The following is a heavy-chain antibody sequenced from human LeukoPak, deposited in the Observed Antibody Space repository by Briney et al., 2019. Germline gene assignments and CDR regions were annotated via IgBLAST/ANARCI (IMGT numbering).Heavy chain of an antibody. CDR1: GFTFSKVW. D-gene: IGHD6-13*01. CDR3: ARDLYSSSHMHAFDI. CDR2: ISSSSSYI. J-gene: IGHJ3*02. Sequence: GGSLRLSCAASGFTFSKVWMSWVRQAPGKGLEWVSSISSSSSYIYYADSVKGRFTISRDNAKNSLYLQMNSLRADDTAVYYCARDLYSSSHMHAFDIWGQGTMVTVPS. V-gene: IGHV3-21*01.